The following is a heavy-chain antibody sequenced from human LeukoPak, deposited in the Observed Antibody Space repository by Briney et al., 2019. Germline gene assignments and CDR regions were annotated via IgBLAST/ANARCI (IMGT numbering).Heavy chain of an antibody. CDR2: IYDSGST. D-gene: IGHD2-15*01. J-gene: IGHJ3*02. V-gene: IGHV4-30-4*01. CDR1: GASIRSGDYY. CDR3: ARDCSGGSCYGASDI. Sequence: PSETLSLTCTVSGASIRSGDYYWSWIRQPPGKGLEWIGYIYDSGSTYYNPSLKSRITISVDTSENRLSLKLSSVTATDTAVYYCARDCSGGSCYGASDIWGQGTMVTVSS.